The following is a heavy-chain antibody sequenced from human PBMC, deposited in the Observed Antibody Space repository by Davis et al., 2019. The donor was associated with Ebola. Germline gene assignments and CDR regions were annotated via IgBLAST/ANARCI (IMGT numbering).Heavy chain of an antibody. CDR3: SVGATKDN. Sequence: GGSLRLSCAASGFTFSGSAMHWVRQASGKGLEWVGRIRSKANSYATAYAASVKGRFTISRDDSKNTAYLQMNSLKTEDTAVYYSSVGATKDNWGQGTLVTVSS. V-gene: IGHV3-73*01. CDR1: GFTFSGSA. D-gene: IGHD1-26*01. J-gene: IGHJ4*02. CDR2: IRSKANSYAT.